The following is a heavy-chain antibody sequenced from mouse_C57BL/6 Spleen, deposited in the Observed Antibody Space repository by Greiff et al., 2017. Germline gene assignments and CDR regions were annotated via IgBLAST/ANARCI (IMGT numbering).Heavy chain of an antibody. J-gene: IGHJ1*03. CDR1: GFTFSSYA. Sequence: EVKVEESGEGLVKPGGSLKLSCAASGFTFSSYAMSWVRQTPEKRLEWVAYISSGGDYIYYADTVKGRFTISRDNARNTLYLQMSSLKSEDTAMYYCTRVPSSHWYFDVWGTGTTVTVSS. V-gene: IGHV5-9-1*02. CDR2: ISSGGDYI. D-gene: IGHD1-1*01. CDR3: TRVPSSHWYFDV.